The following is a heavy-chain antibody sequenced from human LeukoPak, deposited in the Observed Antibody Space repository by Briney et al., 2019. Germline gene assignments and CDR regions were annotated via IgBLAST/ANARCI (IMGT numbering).Heavy chain of an antibody. CDR2: IYYSGST. Sequence: PSQTLSLTCTVSGGSISSGGYYWSWIRQHPGKGLEWIGYIYYSGSTYYNPSLKSRVTISVDTSKNQFSLKLSSVTAADTAVYYCARENTECCSGGSCYLGYYYMDVWGKGTTVTVSS. CDR1: GGSISSGGYY. D-gene: IGHD2-15*01. J-gene: IGHJ6*03. CDR3: ARENTECCSGGSCYLGYYYMDV. V-gene: IGHV4-31*03.